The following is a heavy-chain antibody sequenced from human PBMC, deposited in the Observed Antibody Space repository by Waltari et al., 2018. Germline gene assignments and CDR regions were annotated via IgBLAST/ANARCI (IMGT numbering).Heavy chain of an antibody. CDR1: GYTFTGYY. D-gene: IGHD1-26*01. CDR2: INPNMGCT. CDR3: ARALDGTYYYYMDV. V-gene: IGHV1-2*06. Sequence: QVQLVQSGAEVKKPGASVKVSCKASGYTFTGYYMHWVRQAPGQGLEWMGRINPNMGCTNYGQKFQGRVTMTRDTSISTAYMELSRLRSDDTAVYYCARALDGTYYYYMDVWGKGTTVTVSS. J-gene: IGHJ6*03.